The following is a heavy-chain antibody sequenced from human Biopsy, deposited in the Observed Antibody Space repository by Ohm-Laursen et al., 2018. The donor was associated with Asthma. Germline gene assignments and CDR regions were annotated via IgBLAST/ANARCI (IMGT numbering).Heavy chain of an antibody. D-gene: IGHD6-13*01. Sequence: SDTLSLTCTVSPGSINDYYWNWIRQFPGKGLEWIGYVHSSGSTRFNPSLKSRVTVSVDTSVDQVSLKLRSVSAADTAIYYCARATSTWSQSGPHFFDHWGPGTLVTVSS. J-gene: IGHJ5*02. V-gene: IGHV4-59*07. CDR1: PGSINDYY. CDR2: VHSSGST. CDR3: ARATSTWSQSGPHFFDH.